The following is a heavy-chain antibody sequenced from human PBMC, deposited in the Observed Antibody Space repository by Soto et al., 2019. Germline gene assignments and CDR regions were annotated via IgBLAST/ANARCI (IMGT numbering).Heavy chain of an antibody. D-gene: IGHD6-19*01. CDR2: IYPGDSET. CDR3: ATQHPLDSSGWYN. V-gene: IGHV5-51*01. J-gene: IGHJ4*02. Sequence: PGESLKISCQASGYSFTNFWLGWVRQMPGKGLEWLGIIYPGDSETRYSPSFQGQVTISADRSISTAYLQWSSLKASDTAIYYCATQHPLDSSGWYNWGQGTLVTVPS. CDR1: GYSFTNFW.